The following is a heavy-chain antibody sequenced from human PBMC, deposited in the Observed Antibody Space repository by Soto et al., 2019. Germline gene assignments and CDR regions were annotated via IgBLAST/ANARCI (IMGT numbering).Heavy chain of an antibody. Sequence: VSGPTLVNPTQTLTLTCTFCGFSLTTSRMCVTWIRQPPGKALEWFALINWRDNKYYTTSLRTRLTLSKDTSKNQVVLTLTNMDPVDTGTYYCARILKGGTFDWLQIDCWGQGTLVTPSS. CDR2: INWRDNK. D-gene: IGHD3-9*01. V-gene: IGHV2-70*01. J-gene: IGHJ4*01. CDR3: ARILKGGTFDWLQIDC. CDR1: GFSLTTSRMC.